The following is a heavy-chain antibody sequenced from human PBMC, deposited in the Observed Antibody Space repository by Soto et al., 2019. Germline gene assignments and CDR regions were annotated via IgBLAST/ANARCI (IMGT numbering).Heavy chain of an antibody. CDR2: ISYDGSNK. D-gene: IGHD3-3*01. V-gene: IGHV3-30-3*01. Sequence: GGSLRLSCAASGFTFSSYALHWVRQAPGKGLEWVALISYDGSNKYYADSVKGRFTISRDNSKNTLYLQMNSLRAEDTAVYYCARDKRDLRFLEWSYYFDYWCQGTLVTVSS. CDR3: ARDKRDLRFLEWSYYFDY. CDR1: GFTFSSYA. J-gene: IGHJ4*02.